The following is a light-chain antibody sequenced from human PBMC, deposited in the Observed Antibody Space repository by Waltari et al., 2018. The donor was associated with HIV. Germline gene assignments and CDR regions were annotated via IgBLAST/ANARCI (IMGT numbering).Light chain of an antibody. CDR2: SNN. CDR1: SSNIGSNT. J-gene: IGLJ1*01. Sequence: QSVLTQPPSASGTPGQRVTISCSGSSSNIGSNTVNWYQQLPGTAPKLPVYSNNQRTSGVPDRFSGSKSGTSASLAISGLQSEDEADYYCAAWDDSLNGLYVFGTGTKVTVL. V-gene: IGLV1-44*01. CDR3: AAWDDSLNGLYV.